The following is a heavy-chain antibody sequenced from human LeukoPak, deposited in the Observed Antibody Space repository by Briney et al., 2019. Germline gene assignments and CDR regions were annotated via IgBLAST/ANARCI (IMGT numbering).Heavy chain of an antibody. Sequence: GRSLRLSCAASGFTFDDYTMHWVRHAPGKGLEWVSFFSWDGGSTSYADSVKGRFTISRDNSKNSLYLRMNSLRTEDTALYYCAKDDDYGDYNLDYWGQGTLVTVSS. D-gene: IGHD4-17*01. CDR2: FSWDGGST. CDR1: GFTFDDYT. J-gene: IGHJ4*02. V-gene: IGHV3-43*01. CDR3: AKDDDYGDYNLDY.